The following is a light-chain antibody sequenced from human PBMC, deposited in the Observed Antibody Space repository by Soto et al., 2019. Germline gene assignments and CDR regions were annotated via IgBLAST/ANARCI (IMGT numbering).Light chain of an antibody. V-gene: IGKV3-20*01. CDR3: QQCGSSPET. J-gene: IGKJ1*01. Sequence: IVLTQSGATLSLSPGERATLSCRASQSVGTFFAWYQQKPGQAPRLLIYGASSRATGIPDRFSGSGSGTDFTLTISRLEPEDFAVYYCQQCGSSPETFGQGTKVDIK. CDR2: GAS. CDR1: QSVGTF.